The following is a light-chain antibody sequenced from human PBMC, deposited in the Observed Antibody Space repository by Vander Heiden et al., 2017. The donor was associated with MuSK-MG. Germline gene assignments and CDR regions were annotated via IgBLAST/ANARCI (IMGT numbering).Light chain of an antibody. CDR1: ALPKQY. V-gene: IGLV3-25*03. Sequence: SYELTQPPSVSVSPGQTARITCSGAALPKQYVYWLQQMPGQAPVLVMYNDIARPSGIPERISGSSSGTTVTLTISGVQAEDEADYYCQSADSSGTSVVFGGGTKLTVL. J-gene: IGLJ2*01. CDR2: NDI. CDR3: QSADSSGTSVV.